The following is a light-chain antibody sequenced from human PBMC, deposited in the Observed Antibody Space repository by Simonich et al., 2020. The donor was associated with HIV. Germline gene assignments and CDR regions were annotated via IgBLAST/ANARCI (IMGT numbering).Light chain of an antibody. CDR3: QQYYSTPPA. CDR2: WAS. V-gene: IGKV4-1*01. Sequence: DIVMTQSPDSLAVSLGERATINCKSSQSLLYNRNTKNYLTWYKQKTGQPPKLLIHWASTRESGVPDRFSGSGSGTDFTLTISSLQAEDVAVYYCQQYYSTPPAFGGGTKVEIK. J-gene: IGKJ4*01. CDR1: QSLLYNRNTKNY.